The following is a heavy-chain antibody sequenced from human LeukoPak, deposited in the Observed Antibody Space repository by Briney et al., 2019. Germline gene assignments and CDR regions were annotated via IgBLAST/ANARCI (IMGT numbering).Heavy chain of an antibody. CDR3: ARVSSGWYPYFDY. V-gene: IGHV3-33*08. D-gene: IGHD6-19*01. CDR1: GFTFSNFW. J-gene: IGHJ4*02. CDR2: IWYDGSNK. Sequence: GGSLRLSCAASGFTFSNFWMSWVRQAPGKGLEGGAVIWYDGSNKYYADSVKGRFTISRDNPKNTLYLQMNSLRAEDTAVYYCARVSSGWYPYFDYWGRGTLVTVSS.